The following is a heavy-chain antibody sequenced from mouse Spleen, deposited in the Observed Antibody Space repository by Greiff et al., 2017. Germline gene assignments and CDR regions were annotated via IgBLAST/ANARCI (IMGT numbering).Heavy chain of an antibody. Sequence: VKLMESGAELAKPGASVKLSCKASGYAFSSSWMNWVKQRPGQGLEWIGRIYPGDGDTNYNGKFKGKATLTADKSSSTAYMQLSSLTSVDSAVYFCARSGGRDYAMDYWGQGTSVTVSS. J-gene: IGHJ4*01. D-gene: IGHD3-1*01. CDR1: GYAFSSSW. CDR3: ARSGGRDYAMDY. V-gene: IGHV1-80*01. CDR2: IYPGDGDT.